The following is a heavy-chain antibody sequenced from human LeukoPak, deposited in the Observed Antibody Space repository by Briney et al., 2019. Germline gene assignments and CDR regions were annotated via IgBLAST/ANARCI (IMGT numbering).Heavy chain of an antibody. CDR3: VKDRTGTYTLGY. CDR1: GFTFGNYA. D-gene: IGHD3-10*01. V-gene: IGHV3-30-3*01. CDR2: ISDDGSRQ. J-gene: IGHJ4*02. Sequence: AGRSLRLSCAATGFTFGNYAIHWGRQAPGKGLEWVAFISDDGSRQHYADSVKGRFTISRDNSKNTLNLQMNSLRAEDTAVYYCVKDRTGTYTLGYWGQGTLVTVSS.